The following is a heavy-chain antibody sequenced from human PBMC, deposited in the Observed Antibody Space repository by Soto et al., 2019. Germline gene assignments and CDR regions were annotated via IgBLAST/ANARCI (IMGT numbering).Heavy chain of an antibody. J-gene: IGHJ1*01. CDR1: GDSVATSSYY. CDR2: VYYTGST. CDR3: ASPPPLTVQIIEPEFFKH. V-gene: IGHV4-39*01. Sequence: SETLSLTCTVAGDSVATSSYYWCWIRQTPGRGLEWIGTVYYTGSTYYNPSLNNRVTISVDTSRNQFSLKLNSVTAADTAVYYCASPPPLTVQIIEPEFFKHWGPGTLVTASP. D-gene: IGHD2-15*01.